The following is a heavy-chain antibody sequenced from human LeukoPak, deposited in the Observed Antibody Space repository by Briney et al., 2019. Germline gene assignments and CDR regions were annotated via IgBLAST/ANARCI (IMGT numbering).Heavy chain of an antibody. CDR3: ARGGVTMALNWFDP. D-gene: IGHD3-10*01. CDR2: IIPIFGTA. V-gene: IGHV1-69*06. CDR1: GGTFSSYA. Sequence: SSVKVSCKASGGTFSSYAISWVRQALGQGLEWMGGIIPIFGTANYAQKFQGRVTINADKSTSTAYMELSSLRSEDTAVNYCARGGVTMALNWFDPWGQGTLVTVSS. J-gene: IGHJ5*02.